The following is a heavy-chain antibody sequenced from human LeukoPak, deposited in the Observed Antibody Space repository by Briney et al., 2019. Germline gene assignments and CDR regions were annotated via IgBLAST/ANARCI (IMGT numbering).Heavy chain of an antibody. CDR3: ARYGAATIARFDY. D-gene: IGHD5-24*01. J-gene: IGHJ4*02. V-gene: IGHV4-59*08. CDR1: GGSISSYY. CDR2: IYYSGST. Sequence: SETLSLTCTVSGGSISSYYWSWIRQPPGKSLEWIGYIYYSGSTNYNPSLKSRVTISVDTSKNQFSLNLTSVTAADTAVYYCARYGAATIARFDYWGQGTLVTVSS.